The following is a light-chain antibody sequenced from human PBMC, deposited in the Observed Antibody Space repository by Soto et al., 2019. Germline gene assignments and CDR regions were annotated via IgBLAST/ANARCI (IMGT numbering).Light chain of an antibody. V-gene: IGLV2-14*01. CDR2: KVT. J-gene: IGLJ1*01. CDR3: ASSTSGSLYV. CDR1: SSDVGGNKY. Sequence: QSVLTQPASVSGSPGQSITISCTGTSSDVGGNKYVSWYQQYPGKVPKLLINKVTNRPSGVSYRFSGSKSGNTASLTISALLAEDEADYFCASSTSGSLYVFXTGTKVTVL.